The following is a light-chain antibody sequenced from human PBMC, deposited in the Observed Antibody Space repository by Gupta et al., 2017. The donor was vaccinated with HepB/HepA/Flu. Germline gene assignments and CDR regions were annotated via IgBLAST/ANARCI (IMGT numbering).Light chain of an antibody. V-gene: IGKV3-20*01. CDR1: QSLNNNY. J-gene: IGKJ2*01. CDR3: QQYGSSPLYT. Sequence: KVLTQSPGPLSLSPGERVTLSCRTSQSLNNNYLTWYQQKPGQAPRLLIYGASTRATGISDRFSGSGSGTDFTLTISRLEPEDFAMYYCQQYGSSPLYTFGQGTKLEIK. CDR2: GAS.